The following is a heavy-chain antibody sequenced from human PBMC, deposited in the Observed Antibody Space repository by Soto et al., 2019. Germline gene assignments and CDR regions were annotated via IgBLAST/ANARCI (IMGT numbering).Heavy chain of an antibody. V-gene: IGHV5-10-1*01. CDR2: IDPSDSQT. Sequence: LKISCKGSGYSFAGYWITWVRQKPGKGLEWMGRIDPSDSQTYYSPSFRGHVTISVTKSITTVFLQWSSLRASDTAMYYCARQIYDSGTGPNFQYYFDSWGQGTPVTVSS. CDR1: GYSFAGYW. D-gene: IGHD6-13*01. J-gene: IGHJ4*02. CDR3: ARQIYDSGTGPNFQYYFDS.